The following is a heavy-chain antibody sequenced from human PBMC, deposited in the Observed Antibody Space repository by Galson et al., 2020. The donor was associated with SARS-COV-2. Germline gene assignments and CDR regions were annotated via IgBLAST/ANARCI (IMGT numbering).Heavy chain of an antibody. CDR3: ARTQGRRQQWLVGWYFDL. CDR2: IYNSDST. J-gene: IGHJ2*01. CDR1: GASISSSF. V-gene: IGHV4-4*07. D-gene: IGHD6-19*01. Sequence: SETLSLTCAVSGASISSSFWSWIRQPAGKGLEWIGRIYNSDSTYFNPSLKSRVSMSVDTAKNQFSLKLSSVSAADTAVYYCARTQGRRQQWLVGWYFDLWGRGTLVTVSS.